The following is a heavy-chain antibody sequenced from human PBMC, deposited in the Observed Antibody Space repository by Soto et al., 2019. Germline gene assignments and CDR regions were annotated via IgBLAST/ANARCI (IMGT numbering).Heavy chain of an antibody. J-gene: IGHJ4*02. Sequence: SETLSLTCAVSGGSISSGGYSWSWIRQPPGKGLEWIGYIYHSGSTYYNPSLKSRVTISVDRSKNQFSLKLSSVTAADTAVYYCARTFFHYDFWSGPIDYWGQGTLVTVPS. CDR1: GGSISSGGYS. D-gene: IGHD3-3*01. CDR2: IYHSGST. V-gene: IGHV4-30-2*01. CDR3: ARTFFHYDFWSGPIDY.